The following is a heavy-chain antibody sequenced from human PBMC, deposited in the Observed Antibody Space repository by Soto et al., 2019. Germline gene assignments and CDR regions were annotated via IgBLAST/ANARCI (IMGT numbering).Heavy chain of an antibody. CDR3: ARVYLGIAAAYTWFDP. D-gene: IGHD6-13*01. CDR1: GGSISSGGYY. V-gene: IGHV4-31*03. CDR2: IYYSGST. J-gene: IGHJ5*02. Sequence: QVQLQESGPGLVKPSQTLSLTCTVSGGSISSGGYYWSWIRQHPGKGLEWIGYIYYSGSTYYNPSLKSRVTISVDRSKNQFSLKLSSVTAADTAVYYCARVYLGIAAAYTWFDPWGQGTLLTVSS.